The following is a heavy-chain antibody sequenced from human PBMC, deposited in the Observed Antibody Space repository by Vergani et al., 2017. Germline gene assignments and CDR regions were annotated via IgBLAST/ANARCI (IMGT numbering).Heavy chain of an antibody. D-gene: IGHD3-3*01. CDR2: ISYDGSNK. CDR3: ARDPSDPRRFHYYYYMDV. V-gene: IGHV3-30*03. J-gene: IGHJ6*03. Sequence: QVQLVESGGGVGQPGRSLRLSCTASGFTFSNYGMHWVRQAPGKGLEWVAVISYDGSNKYYAESVKGRFTISRDNSKNTLYLQMNSLRAEDTAGYYCARDPSDPRRFHYYYYMDVWGKGTTVTVSS. CDR1: GFTFSNYG.